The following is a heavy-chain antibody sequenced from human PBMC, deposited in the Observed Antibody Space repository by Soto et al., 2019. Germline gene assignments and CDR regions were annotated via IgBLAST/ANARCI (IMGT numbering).Heavy chain of an antibody. D-gene: IGHD3-3*01. CDR1: GFTFSSYA. Sequence: GGSLRLSCAASGFTFSSYAMSWVRQAPGKGLEWVSAISGSGGSTYYADSVKGRFTISRDNSKNTLYLQMNSLRAEDTAVYYCEKARRYYVFGSVYYTNKNNYYYVMDFWGKGPTVTVPS. J-gene: IGHJ6*04. V-gene: IGHV3-23*01. CDR3: EKARRYYVFGSVYYTNKNNYYYVMDF. CDR2: ISGSGGST.